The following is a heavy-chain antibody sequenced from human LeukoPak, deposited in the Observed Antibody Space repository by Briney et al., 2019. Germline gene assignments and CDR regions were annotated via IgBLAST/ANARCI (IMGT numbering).Heavy chain of an antibody. D-gene: IGHD3-3*01. Sequence: GGSLRLSCAASGFTFSSYSMNWVRQAPGKGLKWVSSISSSSSYIYYADSVKGRFTISRDNAKNSLYLQMNGLRAEDTAVYYCARVRLEWLLGWFDPWGQGTLVTVSS. CDR2: ISSSSSYI. J-gene: IGHJ5*02. V-gene: IGHV3-21*01. CDR1: GFTFSSYS. CDR3: ARVRLEWLLGWFDP.